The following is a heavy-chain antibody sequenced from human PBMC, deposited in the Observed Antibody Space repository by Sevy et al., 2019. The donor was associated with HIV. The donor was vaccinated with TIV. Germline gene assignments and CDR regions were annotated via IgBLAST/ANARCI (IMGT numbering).Heavy chain of an antibody. CDR1: GFTFSSYS. CDR2: ISSSSNYI. V-gene: IGHV3-21*01. J-gene: IGHJ4*02. D-gene: IGHD1-26*01. CDR3: ARAGWGLLHHFDY. Sequence: GGSLRLSCAASGFTFSSYSMNWVRQAPGKGLEWVSSISSSSNYIYYADSVKGRFTNSRDNAKNSLYLQMNSLRSEDTAVYYWARAGWGLLHHFDYWGQGTLVTVSS.